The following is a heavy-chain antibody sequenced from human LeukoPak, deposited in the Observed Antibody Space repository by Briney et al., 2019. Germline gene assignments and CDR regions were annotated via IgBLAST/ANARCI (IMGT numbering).Heavy chain of an antibody. CDR2: MNEYATTR. CDR3: ARGGVQPVDY. CDR1: GFTFNSFW. D-gene: IGHD3-10*01. J-gene: IGHJ4*02. V-gene: IGHV3-74*01. Sequence: GGSLRLYCAASGFTFNSFWMHWGRQAPGKGLVWVSDMNEYATTRRYADSVKGRFTISRDNAKNTLYLQMNNLRAEDTAMYFCARGGVQPVDYWGQGTLVIVSS.